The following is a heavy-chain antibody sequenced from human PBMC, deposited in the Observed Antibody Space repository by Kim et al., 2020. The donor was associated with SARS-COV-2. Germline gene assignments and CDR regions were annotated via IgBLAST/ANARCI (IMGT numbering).Heavy chain of an antibody. V-gene: IGHV4-31*03. Sequence: LSLTCTVSGGSISSGGYYWSWIRQHPGKGLEWIGYIYYSGSTYYNPSLKSRVTISVDTSKNQFSLKLSSVTAADTAVYYCARAMGITIFGVVIVNWFDPWGQGTLVTVSS. J-gene: IGHJ5*02. CDR1: GGSISSGGYY. CDR3: ARAMGITIFGVVIVNWFDP. D-gene: IGHD3-3*01. CDR2: IYYSGST.